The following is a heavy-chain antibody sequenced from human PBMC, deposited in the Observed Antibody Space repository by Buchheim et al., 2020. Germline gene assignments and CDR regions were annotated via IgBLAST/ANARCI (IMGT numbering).Heavy chain of an antibody. V-gene: IGHV4-4*02. CDR1: GGSISSGDW. J-gene: IGHJ5*02. D-gene: IGHD1-26*01. Sequence: QVQLQESGPGLVKPSGTLSLTCAVSGGSISSGDWWIWVRQPPGKGLEWVGEIHHSGSTTYSPSLKSRVTISVDQSRHHFSLKLTSVTAADTAVYFCARRVGYNCFDPWGQGTL. CDR2: IHHSGST. CDR3: ARRVGYNCFDP.